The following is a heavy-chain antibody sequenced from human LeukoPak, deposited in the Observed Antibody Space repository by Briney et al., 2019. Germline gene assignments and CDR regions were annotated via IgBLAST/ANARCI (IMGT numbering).Heavy chain of an antibody. V-gene: IGHV5-51*01. Sequence: GESLKISCRCSGYTFATYWIGWVRQMPGKGLEWMGFIYPGDSDSRYSPSLQGQVTISADKSISTAYLQWSSLKASDTAMYYCARGSGSGPPYYYMDVWGKGTTVTVSS. J-gene: IGHJ6*03. CDR1: GYTFATYW. CDR3: ARGSGSGPPYYYMDV. D-gene: IGHD3-3*01. CDR2: IYPGDSDS.